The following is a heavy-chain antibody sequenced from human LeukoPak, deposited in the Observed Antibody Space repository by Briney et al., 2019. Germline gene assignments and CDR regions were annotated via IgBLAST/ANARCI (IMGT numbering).Heavy chain of an antibody. CDR2: IIPIFGTA. Sequence: SVTVSCKASGYTFTGYYMHWVRQAPGQGLEWMGGIIPIFGTANYAQKFQGRVTITADESTSTAYMELSSLRSEDTAVYYCARVEGITIFGVVTAWGQGTLVTVSS. V-gene: IGHV1-69*13. CDR1: GYTFTGYY. D-gene: IGHD3-3*01. J-gene: IGHJ4*02. CDR3: ARVEGITIFGVVTA.